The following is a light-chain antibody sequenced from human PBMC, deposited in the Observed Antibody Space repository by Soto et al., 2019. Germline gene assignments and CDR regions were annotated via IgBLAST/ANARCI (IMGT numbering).Light chain of an antibody. CDR3: QQYNNWPRAT. V-gene: IGKV1-39*01. CDR2: DAA. J-gene: IGKJ4*01. CDR1: QNINTY. Sequence: DIQMTQSPYSLSAAVGDRVTIACRASQNINTYLNWYQQKPGKAPKLLIFDAASLQNGVPSRFSGGGSRTDFTLTISSLQSEDFGVYYCQQYNNWPRATFGGGTKVDIK.